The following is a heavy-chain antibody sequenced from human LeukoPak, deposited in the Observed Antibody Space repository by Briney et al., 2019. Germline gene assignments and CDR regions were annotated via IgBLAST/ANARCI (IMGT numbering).Heavy chain of an antibody. CDR3: ARDRGGSSGWSESFEY. CDR1: GGSISSYY. D-gene: IGHD6-19*01. V-gene: IGHV4-59*01. Sequence: SETLSLTCTVSGGSISSYYWSWIRQSPGKGLEWIGYLYHSETTMYNPSLKSRVTISVDTSKNQLSLHLTSVTAADTAVYYCARDRGGSSGWSESFEYWGQGTLVTVSS. CDR2: LYHSETT. J-gene: IGHJ4*02.